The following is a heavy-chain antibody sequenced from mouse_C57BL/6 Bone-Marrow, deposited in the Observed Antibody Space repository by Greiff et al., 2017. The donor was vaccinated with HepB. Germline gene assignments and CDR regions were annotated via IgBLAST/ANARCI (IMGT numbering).Heavy chain of an antibody. V-gene: IGHV1-19*01. CDR2: INPYNGGT. CDR1: GYTFTDYY. Sequence: VQLQQSGPVLVKPGASVKMSCKASGYTFTDYYMNWVKQSHGKSLEWIGVINPYNGGTSYNQKFKGKATLTVDKSSSTAYMELNSLTSEDSAVYYCARGGYSNSPYWGQGTLVTVSA. CDR3: ARGGYSNSPY. D-gene: IGHD2-5*01. J-gene: IGHJ3*01.